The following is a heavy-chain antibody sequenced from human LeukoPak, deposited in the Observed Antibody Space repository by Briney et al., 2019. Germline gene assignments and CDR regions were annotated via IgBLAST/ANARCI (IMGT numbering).Heavy chain of an antibody. CDR3: ARDGDIVVVPAATTGYYGMDV. D-gene: IGHD2-2*01. CDR1: GYTFTSYD. J-gene: IGHJ6*02. Sequence: ASVKVSCKAFGYTFTSYDFSWVRQAPGQGLEWMGWISVYNGNTNYAQKFQGRVTMTRDTSISTAYMELSRLRSDDTAVYYCARDGDIVVVPAATTGYYGMDVWGQGTTVTVSS. CDR2: ISVYNGNT. V-gene: IGHV1-18*01.